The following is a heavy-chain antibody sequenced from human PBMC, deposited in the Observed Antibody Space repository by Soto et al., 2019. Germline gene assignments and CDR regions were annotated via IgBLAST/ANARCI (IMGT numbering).Heavy chain of an antibody. D-gene: IGHD6-6*01. V-gene: IGHV5-51*01. Sequence: PGESLKISCKGSGYSFTSYWIGWVRQMPGKGLEWMGIIYPGDSDTRYSPSFQSQVTISADKSISTAYLQWSSLKASDTAMYYCARHPGSSSSPNWFDPWGQGTLVTVSS. CDR2: IYPGDSDT. CDR3: ARHPGSSSSPNWFDP. CDR1: GYSFTSYW. J-gene: IGHJ5*02.